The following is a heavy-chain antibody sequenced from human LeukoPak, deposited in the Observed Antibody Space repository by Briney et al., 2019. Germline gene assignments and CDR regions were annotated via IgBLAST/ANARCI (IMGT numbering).Heavy chain of an antibody. CDR1: GFPFSSYW. CDR3: AGRTYGSGSYLFHY. D-gene: IGHD3-10*01. V-gene: IGHV3-7*01. Sequence: GGSLRLSCAASGFPFSSYWMSWVRQAPGKGLEWVANIKQDGFEKYYVDSVKGRFTISRDNAKNSLYLQMNSLRAEDTAVYYCAGRTYGSGSYLFHYWGQGTLVTVSS. CDR2: IKQDGFEK. J-gene: IGHJ4*02.